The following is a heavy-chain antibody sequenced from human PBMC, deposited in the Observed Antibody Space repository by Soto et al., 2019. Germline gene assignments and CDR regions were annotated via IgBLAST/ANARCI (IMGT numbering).Heavy chain of an antibody. Sequence: QVTLKESVPVLVKPTETLTLTCTVSGFSLSNARMGVSWIRQPPGKALEWLAHIFSNDGKSYSTSLKSRLTISKHTSKSQVVLTVTDMDPVDTATYYCARIEKQWLVYNWFDPWGQGTLVPVSS. CDR3: ARIEKQWLVYNWFDP. CDR1: GFSLSNARMG. D-gene: IGHD6-19*01. J-gene: IGHJ5*02. CDR2: IFSNDGK. V-gene: IGHV2-26*01.